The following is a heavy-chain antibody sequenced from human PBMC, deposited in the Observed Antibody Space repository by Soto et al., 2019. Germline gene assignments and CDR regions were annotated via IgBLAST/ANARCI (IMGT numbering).Heavy chain of an antibody. CDR2: IHYSGTT. Sequence: SETLSLTCTVSCDSNTGAAYYWSWIRQHPGKGLEWIGHIHYSGTTYYNPSLKSRVSFSVDTSKKQFSLRLTSVTAADTAVYYCAGGLRQEQHLPGYYYCGMDVCRQGTTGTVS. CDR1: CDSNTGAAYY. CDR3: AGGLRQEQHLPGYYYCGMDV. D-gene: IGHD6-13*01. J-gene: IGHJ6*02. V-gene: IGHV4-31*03.